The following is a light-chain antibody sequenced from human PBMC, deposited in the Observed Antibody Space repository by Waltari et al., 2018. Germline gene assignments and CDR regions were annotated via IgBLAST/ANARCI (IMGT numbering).Light chain of an antibody. CDR2: GKN. Sequence: SSEMTPDPAFSVALGPTVSITCQGDSLSSYYASWYQQKPGQAPVLVIYGKNNRPSGIPDRSSGSSSETTASLTLTGAQAEDEADDYCYSRDCRGNHVVFGGGTKLTVL. CDR1: SLSSYY. CDR3: YSRDCRGNHVV. J-gene: IGLJ2*01. V-gene: IGLV3-19*01.